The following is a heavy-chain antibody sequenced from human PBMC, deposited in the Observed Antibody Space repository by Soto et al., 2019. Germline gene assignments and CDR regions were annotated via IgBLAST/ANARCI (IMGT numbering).Heavy chain of an antibody. Sequence: SETLSLTCTVSGGSISSYYWSWIRQPPGKGLEWIGYIYYSGSTNYNPSLKSRVTISKDTSKNQVVLTMTNMDPVDTATYYCARIRYYDSSGYSPWGQGTLVTVSS. CDR1: GGSISSYY. D-gene: IGHD3-22*01. V-gene: IGHV4-59*01. CDR2: IYYSGST. CDR3: ARIRYYDSSGYSP. J-gene: IGHJ5*02.